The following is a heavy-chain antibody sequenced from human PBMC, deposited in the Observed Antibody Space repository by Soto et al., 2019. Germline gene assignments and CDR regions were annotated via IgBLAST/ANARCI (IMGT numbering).Heavy chain of an antibody. Sequence: SETLSLTCTVSGGSISSSYHWGWIRQPPGKGLEWIGSIYYSGSTYYNPSLKSRVTLSVDTSKNQFSLKLSSVTAADTAVYYWARRVYSATYPSYFDYWGQGTLVTGSS. CDR2: IYYSGST. CDR1: GGSISSSYH. J-gene: IGHJ4*02. D-gene: IGHD1-26*01. V-gene: IGHV4-39*01. CDR3: ARRVYSATYPSYFDY.